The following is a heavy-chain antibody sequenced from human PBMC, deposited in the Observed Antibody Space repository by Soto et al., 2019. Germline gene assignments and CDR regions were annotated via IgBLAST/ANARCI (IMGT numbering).Heavy chain of an antibody. V-gene: IGHV1-69*13. Sequence: SLKVSCKASGGTFSSYAISWVRQAPGQGLEWMGGIIPIFGTANYAQKFQGRVTITADESTSTAYMELSSLRSEDTAVYYCAREIDTAMDNRGYYYGMDVWGQGTTVTVSS. CDR2: IIPIFGTA. CDR3: AREIDTAMDNRGYYYGMDV. D-gene: IGHD5-18*01. CDR1: GGTFSSYA. J-gene: IGHJ6*02.